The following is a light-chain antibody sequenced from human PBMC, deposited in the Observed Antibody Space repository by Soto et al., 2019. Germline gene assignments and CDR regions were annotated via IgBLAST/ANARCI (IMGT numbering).Light chain of an antibody. CDR2: DAS. J-gene: IGKJ4*01. Sequence: DIQMTQSPSTLSASVGDRVVITCRASQSITTWLAWYQQKPGKAPKLLIYDASNLETGVPSRFSGSGSGTDFTFTISSLQPEDIATYYCQQYDNLPTFGGGPKVDIK. CDR1: QSITTW. CDR3: QQYDNLPT. V-gene: IGKV1-33*01.